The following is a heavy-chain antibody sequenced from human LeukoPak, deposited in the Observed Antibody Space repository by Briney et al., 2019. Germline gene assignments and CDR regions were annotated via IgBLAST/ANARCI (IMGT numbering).Heavy chain of an antibody. CDR1: GGSISSYY. Sequence: SETLSLTCTVSGGSISSYYWSWIRQPPGKGLEWIGYMYYSGSTNYNPSLKSRVTISVDTSKNQFSLKLSSVTAADTAVYYCARLTYYYDSSVSYWGQGTLVTVSS. D-gene: IGHD3-22*01. CDR3: ARLTYYYDSSVSY. J-gene: IGHJ4*02. CDR2: MYYSGST. V-gene: IGHV4-59*01.